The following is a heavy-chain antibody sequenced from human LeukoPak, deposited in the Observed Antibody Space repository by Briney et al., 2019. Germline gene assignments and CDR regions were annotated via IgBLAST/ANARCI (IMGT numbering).Heavy chain of an antibody. CDR2: INSAGRSS. D-gene: IGHD3-22*01. V-gene: IGHV3-74*01. CDR1: GFTFSSYW. J-gene: IGHJ4*02. CDR3: AREHYDSSGGGYFDY. Sequence: GGSLRLSCAASGFTFSSYWMHWVRQAREKGLVWVSCINSAGRSSNYADSVKGRFTISRDNAKNTLYLQMNSLRAEDTAVYYCAREHYDSSGGGYFDYWGQGTLVTVSS.